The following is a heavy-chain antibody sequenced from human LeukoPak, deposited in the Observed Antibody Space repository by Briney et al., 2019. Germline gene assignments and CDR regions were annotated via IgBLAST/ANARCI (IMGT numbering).Heavy chain of an antibody. CDR1: GGTFSSYT. Sequence: SVEVSCKASGGTFSSYTISWVRQAPGQGLEWMGRIIPILGIANYAQKFQGRVTITADKSTSTAYMELSSLRSEDAAVYYCARAYSSSSGGGMDVWSQGTTVTVSS. CDR3: ARAYSSSSGGGMDV. V-gene: IGHV1-69*02. D-gene: IGHD6-6*01. CDR2: IIPILGIA. J-gene: IGHJ6*02.